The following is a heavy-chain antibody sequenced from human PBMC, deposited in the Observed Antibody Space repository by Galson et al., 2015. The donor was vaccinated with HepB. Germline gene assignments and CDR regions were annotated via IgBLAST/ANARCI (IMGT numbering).Heavy chain of an antibody. CDR3: AKDAYRSSYYFDF. CDR2: VWSDGYKK. V-gene: IGHV3-33*06. D-gene: IGHD3-16*01. CDR1: GFTSSNSG. J-gene: IGHJ4*02. Sequence: SLRLSCAASGFTSSNSGMHWVRQAPGKGLEWVAVVWSDGYKKYYADSVQGRFTISRDNSKNTLFLLMDSLRAEDTAVYYCAKDAYRSSYYFDFWGQGTVVTVSS.